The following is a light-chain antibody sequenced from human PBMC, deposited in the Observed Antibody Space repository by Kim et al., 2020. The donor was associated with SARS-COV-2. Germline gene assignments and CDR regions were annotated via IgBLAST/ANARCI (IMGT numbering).Light chain of an antibody. CDR2: QDE. Sequence: SYELTQPPSVSVSPGQTASITCSGARLGNKYVCWYQKKPGQSPVVVMYQDERRPSGIPARFSGSNSGNTATLTISGTQAMDAADYYCQVWAGTTTVFGGG. V-gene: IGLV3-1*01. CDR3: QVWAGTTTV. CDR1: RLGNKY. J-gene: IGLJ2*01.